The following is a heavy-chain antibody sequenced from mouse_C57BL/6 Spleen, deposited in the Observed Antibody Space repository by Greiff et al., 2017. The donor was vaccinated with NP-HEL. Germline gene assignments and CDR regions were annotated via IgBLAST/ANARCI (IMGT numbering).Heavy chain of an antibody. D-gene: IGHD1-1*01. CDR1: GYAFSSSW. Sequence: VQLQESGPELVKPGASVKISCKASGYAFSSSWMNWVKQRPGKGLEWIGRIYPGDGDPNYNGKFKGKATLTADKSSSTAYMQLSSLTSEDSAVYFCARDYYYGVAYWGQGTLVTVSA. CDR2: IYPGDGDP. CDR3: ARDYYYGVAY. V-gene: IGHV1-82*01. J-gene: IGHJ3*01.